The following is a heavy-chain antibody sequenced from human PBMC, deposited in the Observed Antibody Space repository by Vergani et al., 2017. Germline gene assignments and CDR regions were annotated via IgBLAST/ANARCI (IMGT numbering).Heavy chain of an antibody. CDR2: IRYDGSNK. V-gene: IGHV3-30*02. J-gene: IGHJ2*01. D-gene: IGHD3-10*01. CDR3: ARDLLLWFGELFSWYFDL. Sequence: QVQLVESGGGVVQPGGSLRLSCAASGFTFSSYGVHWVRQAPGKGLEWVAYIRYDGSNKFYADSVKGRFTISRDNSKNTLYLQMNSLRAEDTAVYYCARDLLLWFGELFSWYFDLWGRGTLVTVSS. CDR1: GFTFSSYG.